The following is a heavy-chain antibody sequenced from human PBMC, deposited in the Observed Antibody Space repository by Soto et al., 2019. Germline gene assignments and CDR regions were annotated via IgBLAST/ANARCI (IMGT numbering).Heavy chain of an antibody. CDR3: AKDYWSGSYSPRPHYGMDV. J-gene: IGHJ6*02. D-gene: IGHD1-26*01. Sequence: SVKVSCKASGGTFSSYAISWVRQAPGQGLEWMGGIIPIFGTANYAQKFQGRVTITADESTSTAYMELNSLRAEDTAVYYCAKDYWSGSYSPRPHYGMDVWGQGTTVTVSS. CDR2: IIPIFGTA. V-gene: IGHV1-69*13. CDR1: GGTFSSYA.